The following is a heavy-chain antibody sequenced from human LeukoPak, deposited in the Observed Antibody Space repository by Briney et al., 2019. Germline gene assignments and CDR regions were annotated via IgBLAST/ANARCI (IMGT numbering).Heavy chain of an antibody. V-gene: IGHV3-74*01. CDR3: AREGGATSFDY. Sequence: GGSLRLSCVASGVTFSSYWMHWVRQAPGKGLVWVSRINSDGSSTSYADSVKGRFTISRDNAKNTLYLQMNSLRAEDTAVYYCAREGGATSFDYWGQGTLVTVSS. D-gene: IGHD1-26*01. J-gene: IGHJ4*02. CDR2: INSDGSST. CDR1: GVTFSSYW.